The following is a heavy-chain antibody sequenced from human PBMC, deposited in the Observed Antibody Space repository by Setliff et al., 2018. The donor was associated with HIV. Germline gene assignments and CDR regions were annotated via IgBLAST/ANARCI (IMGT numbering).Heavy chain of an antibody. D-gene: IGHD1-7*01. CDR3: ARVGGTTWGVYYYYYYMDV. J-gene: IGHJ6*03. V-gene: IGHV4-39*01. Sequence: PSETLSLTCTVSGGSISSRSYYWGWIRQPPGKGLEWTGSIYYSGSTDYDPSLKSRVTISVDTSKNQFSLKLSSVTAADTAVYYCARVGGTTWGVYYYYYYMDVWGKGTTVTVSS. CDR2: IYYSGST. CDR1: GGSISSRSYY.